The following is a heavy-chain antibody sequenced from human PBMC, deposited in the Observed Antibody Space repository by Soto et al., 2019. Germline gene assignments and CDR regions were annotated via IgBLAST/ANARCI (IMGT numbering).Heavy chain of an antibody. CDR1: GDTFTDYY. V-gene: IGHV1-46*01. Sequence: QVQLMQSGAEVKKPGASVKVSCKASGDTFTDYYIHWVRQAPGQGLEWMGTVNPSGGHTTYAQHFLGRVTMTRDTSPSSLSLELTSLRSADTAVYYCARGGHVVVVTAALDYWGQGTLGTVSS. J-gene: IGHJ4*02. CDR2: VNPSGGHT. CDR3: ARGGHVVVVTAALDY. D-gene: IGHD2-21*02.